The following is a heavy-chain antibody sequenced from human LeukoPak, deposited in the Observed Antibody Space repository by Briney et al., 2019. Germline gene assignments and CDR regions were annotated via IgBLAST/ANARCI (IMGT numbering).Heavy chain of an antibody. CDR2: IIPILGIA. V-gene: IGHV1-69*04. CDR1: GGTFSSYA. Sequence: ASVKVSCKASGGTFSSYAISWVRQAPGQGLEWMGRIIPILGIANYAQKFQGRVTITADKSTSTAYMELSSLRSEDTAVYYCARDLESSSWPFDYWGQGTPVTVSS. J-gene: IGHJ4*02. CDR3: ARDLESSSWPFDY. D-gene: IGHD6-13*01.